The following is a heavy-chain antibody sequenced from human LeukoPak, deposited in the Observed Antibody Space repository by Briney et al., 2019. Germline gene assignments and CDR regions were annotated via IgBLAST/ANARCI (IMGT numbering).Heavy chain of an antibody. D-gene: IGHD4-11*01. J-gene: IGHJ4*02. Sequence: PGGSLRLSCVASGFNFTKNDMHWVRQTTKRGLEWVSAIGVGGDTYYADPVKGRFTISRENGKNSVYLQMNSLRAGDTAVYFCAKAFDYNGLRGEGGSFDCWGQGALATVSS. CDR3: AKAFDYNGLRGEGGSFDC. CDR1: GFNFTKND. CDR2: IGVGGDT. V-gene: IGHV3-13*01.